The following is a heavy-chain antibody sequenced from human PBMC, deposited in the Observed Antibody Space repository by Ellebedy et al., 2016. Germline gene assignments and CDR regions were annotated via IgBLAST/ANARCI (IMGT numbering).Heavy chain of an antibody. Sequence: GGSLRLXXAASGFAFDNYALTWVRQAPGKGLEWVSSISATGAASYLADSVKGRFTISRDNSDNTLNLQMNSLRADDTAVYFCAGGRWPNLTWGQGTLVTVSS. D-gene: IGHD4-23*01. V-gene: IGHV3-23*01. CDR3: AGGRWPNLT. CDR2: ISATGAAS. CDR1: GFAFDNYA. J-gene: IGHJ4*02.